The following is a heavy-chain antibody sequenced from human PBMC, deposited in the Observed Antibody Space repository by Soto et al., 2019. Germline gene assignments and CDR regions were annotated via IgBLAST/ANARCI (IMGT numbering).Heavy chain of an antibody. CDR2: TRNKANSYTT. D-gene: IGHD4-4*01. V-gene: IGHV3-72*01. J-gene: IGHJ6*03. CDR3: ASGSNHYYYYYYMHV. CDR1: GFTFSDHY. Sequence: PGGSLRLSCAASGFTFSDHYMDWVRQAPGKGLEWVGRTRNKANSYTTEYAASVKGRFTISRDDSKNSLYLQMNSLKTEDTAVYYCASGSNHYYYYYYMHVWANGTTVTVSS.